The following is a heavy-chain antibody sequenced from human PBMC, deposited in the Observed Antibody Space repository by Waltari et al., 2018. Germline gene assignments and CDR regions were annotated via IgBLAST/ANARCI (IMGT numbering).Heavy chain of an antibody. D-gene: IGHD3-3*01. CDR1: GYTFTDNY. V-gene: IGHV1-2*02. J-gene: IGHJ6*03. CDR3: ARGDPSVYYTSHMDV. Sequence: QVQLVQSGAEVKKPGASVKVSCKASGYTFTDNYMHWVRQAPGQGLEWMGWSNPNNGDTNYAQKFQCRVTMTRDTSISTAVMDLSRLKSDDTAVYFCARGDPSVYYTSHMDVWGKGTTVTVSS. CDR2: SNPNNGDT.